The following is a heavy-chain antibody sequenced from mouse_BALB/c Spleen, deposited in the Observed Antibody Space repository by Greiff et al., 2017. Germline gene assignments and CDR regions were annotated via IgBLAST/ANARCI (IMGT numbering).Heavy chain of an antibody. V-gene: IGHV1-7*01. CDR1: GYTFTSYW. D-gene: IGHD4-1*01. CDR2: INPSTGYT. CDR3: ARSPWEGGYFDV. Sequence: QVQLQQSGAELAKPGASVKMSCKASGYTFTSYWMHWVKQRPGQGLEWIGYINPSTGYTEYNQKFKDKATLTADKSSSTAYMQLSSLTSEDSAVYYCARSPWEGGYFDVWGAGTTVTVSS. J-gene: IGHJ1*01.